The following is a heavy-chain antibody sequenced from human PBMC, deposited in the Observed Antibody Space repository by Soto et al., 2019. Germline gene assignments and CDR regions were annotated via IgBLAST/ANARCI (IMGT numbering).Heavy chain of an antibody. Sequence: EVQLVESGGGLIQPGGSLRLSCAVSGFTVSNNYMSWVRQAPGKGLEGVSVIYSGGYTAYGDSVKGRFTISRDNSKNTINLKRNSLGAGDRAVFYWALRPGGGGYWGQGTLVTVSS. CDR1: GFTVSNNY. J-gene: IGHJ4*02. D-gene: IGHD3-10*01. V-gene: IGHV3-53*01. CDR3: ALRPGGGGY. CDR2: IYSGGYT.